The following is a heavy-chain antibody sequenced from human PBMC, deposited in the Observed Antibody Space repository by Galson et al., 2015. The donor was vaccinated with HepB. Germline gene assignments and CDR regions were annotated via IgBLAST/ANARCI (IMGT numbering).Heavy chain of an antibody. D-gene: IGHD2-2*01. V-gene: IGHV3-48*01. CDR3: ARACSSSTCYPYYYYYMDV. J-gene: IGHJ6*03. Sequence: SLRLACAASGFTFSTYSMNWVRQAPGKGLEWVSFISSGGGTIHYADSVKGRFTISRDNAKNSLYLQMSGLRAEDTALYYCARACSSSTCYPYYYYYMDVRGKGTTVTVSS. CDR2: ISSGGGTI. CDR1: GFTFSTYS.